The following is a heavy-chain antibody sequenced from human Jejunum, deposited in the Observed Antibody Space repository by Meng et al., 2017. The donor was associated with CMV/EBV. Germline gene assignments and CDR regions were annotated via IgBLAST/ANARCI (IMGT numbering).Heavy chain of an antibody. CDR2: INGDGSTT. CDR1: GFTFSSNW. Sequence: EVQLVESXGNLVQPGXSVGLSXAASGFTFSSNWMHWVRQAPGKGLVWVSRINGDGSTTNYADSVKGRFTISRDIAKNILYLQMNSLRADDTALYYCARAGGYYDTSGLDYWGQGTLVTVSS. D-gene: IGHD3-22*01. CDR3: ARAGGYYDTSGLDY. V-gene: IGHV3-74*01. J-gene: IGHJ4*02.